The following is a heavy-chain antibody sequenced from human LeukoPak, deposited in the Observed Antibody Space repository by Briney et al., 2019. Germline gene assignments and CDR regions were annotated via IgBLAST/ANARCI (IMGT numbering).Heavy chain of an antibody. CDR1: GYTFTGYY. CDR2: INPNSGGT. V-gene: IGHV1-2*02. D-gene: IGHD3-10*01. J-gene: IGHJ4*02. CDR3: ARDSKLLWFGESTPYEFDY. Sequence: ASVKVSCKASGYTFTGYYMHWVRQALGQGFEWMGWINPNSGGTNYAQKFQGRVTMTRDTSISTAYMELSRLRSDDTAVYYCARDSKLLWFGESTPYEFDYWGQGTLVTVSS.